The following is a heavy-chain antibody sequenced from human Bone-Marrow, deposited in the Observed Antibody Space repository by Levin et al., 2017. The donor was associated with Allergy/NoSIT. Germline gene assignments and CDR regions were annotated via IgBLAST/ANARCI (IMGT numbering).Heavy chain of an antibody. J-gene: IGHJ4*02. CDR3: AKDRGGGRDYFDY. D-gene: IGHD2-15*01. CDR2: ITWNSGTI. V-gene: IGHV3-9*01. Sequence: SLKISCVASGFNFDDYAMHWVRQAPGKGLEWVSGITWNSGTINYGDSAKGRFTISRDNAKNSLYLQMNSLRPEDTALYYCAKDRGGGRDYFDYWGQGTLVTVSS. CDR1: GFNFDDYA.